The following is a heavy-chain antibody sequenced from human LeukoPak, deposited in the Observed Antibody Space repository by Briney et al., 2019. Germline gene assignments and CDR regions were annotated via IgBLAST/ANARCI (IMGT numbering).Heavy chain of an antibody. CDR2: IWYDGSNK. V-gene: IGHV3-33*08. J-gene: IGHJ4*02. Sequence: PGRSLRLSCAASGFTFSRYAMHWVRQAPGKGLEWVAVIWYDGSNKYYADSVKGRFTISRDNSKNTLYLQMNSLRAEDTAVYYCARDLNVLRYFDWPRYWGQGTLVTVSS. D-gene: IGHD3-9*01. CDR1: GFTFSRYA. CDR3: ARDLNVLRYFDWPRY.